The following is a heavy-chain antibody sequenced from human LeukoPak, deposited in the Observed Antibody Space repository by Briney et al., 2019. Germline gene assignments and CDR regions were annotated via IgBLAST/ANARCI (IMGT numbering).Heavy chain of an antibody. CDR1: GYTFTGYA. CDR3: ARVDLYYDSSGYSQAANDY. Sequence: ASVKVSCKASGYTFTGYAISWVRQAPGQGLEWMGWVSAYNGATNYAQNFQDRVTMTTDTPTNTAYMELRSLRSDDTAVYYCARVDLYYDSSGYSQAANDYWGQGTLVTVSS. J-gene: IGHJ4*02. CDR2: VSAYNGAT. D-gene: IGHD3-22*01. V-gene: IGHV1-18*01.